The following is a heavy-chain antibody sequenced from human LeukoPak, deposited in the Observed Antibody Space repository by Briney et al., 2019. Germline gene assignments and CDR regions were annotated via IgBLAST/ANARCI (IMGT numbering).Heavy chain of an antibody. Sequence: GGSLRLSCAASGFAFSSYAMSWVRQAPGKGLEWVSVISSSGDSTYYADSAKGRLTISRDNSKNTLYLQMNSLRAEDTAVYYCAKDTNFDHWGQGTLVTVSS. D-gene: IGHD1-1*01. J-gene: IGHJ4*02. V-gene: IGHV3-23*01. CDR1: GFAFSSYA. CDR3: AKDTNFDH. CDR2: ISSSGDST.